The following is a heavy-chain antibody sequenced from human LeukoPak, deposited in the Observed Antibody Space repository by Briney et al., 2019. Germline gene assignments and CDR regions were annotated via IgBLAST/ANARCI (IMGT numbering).Heavy chain of an antibody. J-gene: IGHJ4*02. CDR3: ARWETVTSSDY. V-gene: IGHV4-34*01. D-gene: IGHD4-17*01. CDR2: INHSGST. Sequence: SETLSLTCAVYGGSFSAYYCHWFHQPPGKGLEWIGEINHSGSTKYNPFFKSRVTISLDTSNNQFSLKLSSVTAADTAVYYCARWETVTSSDYWGQGTLVTVSS. CDR1: GGSFSAYY.